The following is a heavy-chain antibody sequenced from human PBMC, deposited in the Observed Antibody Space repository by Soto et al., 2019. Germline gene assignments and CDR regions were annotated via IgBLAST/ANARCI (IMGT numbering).Heavy chain of an antibody. CDR3: SRDSACAGYSRPEKYFQH. D-gene: IGHD6-13*01. V-gene: IGHV1-3*01. CDR2: INEGNGNT. CDR1: GYTFTSYA. Sequence: QVQLVQSGAEVKKPGASVKVSCKASGYTFTSYAMHWVRQAPGQRLEWMGWINEGNGNTKYSQKVQGRVTITRDTSASTAYMELSSLRSEDTAVYYCSRDSACAGYSRPEKYFQHWGQGTLVTVSS. J-gene: IGHJ1*01.